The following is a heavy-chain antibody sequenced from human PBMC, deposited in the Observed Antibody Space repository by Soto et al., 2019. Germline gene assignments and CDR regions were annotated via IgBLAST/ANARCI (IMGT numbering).Heavy chain of an antibody. CDR2: IYHSGST. J-gene: IGHJ4*02. CDR1: GGSISSGGYY. V-gene: IGHV4-30-2*02. D-gene: IGHD3-10*01. Sequence: PSETLSLTCTVSGGSISSGGYYWSWIRQHPGKGLEWIGYIYHSGSTYYNPSLKSRVTISVDRSKNQFSLKLSSVTAADTAVYYCAASGSNGQFDFWAQGTLVTVSS. CDR3: AASGSNGQFDF.